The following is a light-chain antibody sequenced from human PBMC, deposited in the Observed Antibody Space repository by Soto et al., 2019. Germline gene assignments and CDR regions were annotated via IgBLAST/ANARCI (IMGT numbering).Light chain of an antibody. J-gene: IGKJ2*01. V-gene: IGKV1-39*01. CDR1: QNINFY. Sequence: DIQMAQSPSSLSASIGDKITITCRASQNINFYLNWYQHKPGKAPKVLIYAASSLQSEVPSRFNGSGFGTDFTLSISSLQPEDFATYYCQQSSSTPRTFGQGTMLEIK. CDR3: QQSSSTPRT. CDR2: AAS.